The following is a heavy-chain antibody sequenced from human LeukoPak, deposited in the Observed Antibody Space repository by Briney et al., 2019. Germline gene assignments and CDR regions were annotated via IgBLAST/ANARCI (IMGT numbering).Heavy chain of an antibody. D-gene: IGHD3-16*02. Sequence: SVKVSCKASGGTFSSYAISWARQAPGQGLEWMGGIIPVFGTANYAQKFQGRVTITADESTSTAYTELSSLRSEDTAVYCCARGRDARRLSFVPYYFVYWGEGTVLSVS. J-gene: IGHJ4*02. V-gene: IGHV1-69*13. CDR2: IIPVFGTA. CDR3: ARGRDARRLSFVPYYFVY. CDR1: GGTFSSYA.